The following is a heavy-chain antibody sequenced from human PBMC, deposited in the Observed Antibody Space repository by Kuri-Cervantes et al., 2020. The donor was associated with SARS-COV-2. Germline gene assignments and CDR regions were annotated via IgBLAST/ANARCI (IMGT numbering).Heavy chain of an antibody. D-gene: IGHD5-24*01. CDR3: GRVSWLPLWRRYSDS. Sequence: SETLSLTCTVSGGSISTYYWSWIRQSAGKGLEWIGRIYSSGSTDYNPSLKSRVTMSVDTSKNHVSLRLTSATAADTAVYYCGRVSWLPLWRRYSDSWGQGTLVTVSS. CDR1: GGSISTYY. V-gene: IGHV4-4*07. CDR2: IYSSGST. J-gene: IGHJ4*02.